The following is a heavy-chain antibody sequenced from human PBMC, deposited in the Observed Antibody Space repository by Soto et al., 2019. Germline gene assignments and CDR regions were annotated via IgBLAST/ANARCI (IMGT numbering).Heavy chain of an antibody. V-gene: IGHV3-11*01. CDR1: GFTFSDYY. Sequence: NPGGSLRLSCAASGFTFSDYYMSWIRQAPGKGLEWVSYISSSGSTIYYADSVKGRFTISRDNAKNSLYLQMNSLRAEDTAVYYCAGGDIAVAAVGFDYWGQGTLVTVSS. D-gene: IGHD6-19*01. CDR2: ISSSGSTI. J-gene: IGHJ4*02. CDR3: AGGDIAVAAVGFDY.